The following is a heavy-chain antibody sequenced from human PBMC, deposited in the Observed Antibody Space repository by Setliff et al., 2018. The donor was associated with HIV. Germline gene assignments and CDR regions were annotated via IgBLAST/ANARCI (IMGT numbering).Heavy chain of an antibody. CDR1: GGSMNSYY. J-gene: IGHJ5*02. Sequence: SETLSLTCTVSGGSMNSYYWSWIRQPPGKGLEWIGYIYTSGSTKYNPSLKSRVTILVDPSKNQFSLRLRSVTAADTAVYYCAKSSGSYPLGFDPWGQGTLVTVSS. V-gene: IGHV4-4*09. D-gene: IGHD3-16*02. CDR3: AKSSGSYPLGFDP. CDR2: IYTSGST.